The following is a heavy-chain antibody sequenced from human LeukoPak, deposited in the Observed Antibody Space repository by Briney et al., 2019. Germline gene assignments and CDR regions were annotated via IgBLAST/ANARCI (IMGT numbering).Heavy chain of an antibody. CDR2: IGTAGDT. D-gene: IGHD3-10*01. V-gene: IGHV3-13*01. J-gene: IGHJ4*02. CDR1: GFTFSDYD. Sequence: GGSLRLSCAASGFTFSDYDMHWVRQATGKGLEWVSAIGTAGDTYYTGSVKGRFTISRENAKNSLYLQMDSLRAGDTAVYYCARDLDGSGPDYWGQGTLVTVSS. CDR3: ARDLDGSGPDY.